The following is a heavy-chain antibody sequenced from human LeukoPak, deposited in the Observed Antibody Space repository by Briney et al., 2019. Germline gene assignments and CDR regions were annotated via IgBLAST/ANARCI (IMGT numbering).Heavy chain of an antibody. CDR3: ATYRQVLLPFES. CDR1: VFTSSTFA. Sequence: GGSLRLSCAASVFTSSTFAMIWVRQPPGKGLEWVSSIFPSGGEIHYADSVRGRFTISRDNSKSTLSLQMNSLRAEDTAIYYCATYRQVLLPFESWGQGTLVTVSS. D-gene: IGHD2-8*02. CDR2: IFPSGGEI. J-gene: IGHJ4*02. V-gene: IGHV3-23*01.